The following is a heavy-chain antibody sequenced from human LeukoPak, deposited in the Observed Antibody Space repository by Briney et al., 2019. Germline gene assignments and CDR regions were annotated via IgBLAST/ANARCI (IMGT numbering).Heavy chain of an antibody. CDR1: GGSISSYY. CDR2: IYYSGST. J-gene: IGHJ6*02. V-gene: IGHV4-59*01. D-gene: IGHD6-6*01. CDR3: ARVERYSSSPDVESGRYYGMDV. Sequence: PSETLSLTCTVSGGSISSYYWSWIRQPPGKGLEWIGYIYYSGSTNYNPSLKSRVTISVDTSKNQFSLKLSSVTAADTAVYYCARVERYSSSPDVESGRYYGMDVWGQGTTVTVSS.